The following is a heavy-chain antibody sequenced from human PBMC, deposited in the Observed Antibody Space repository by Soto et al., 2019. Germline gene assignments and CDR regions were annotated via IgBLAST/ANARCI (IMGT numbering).Heavy chain of an antibody. J-gene: IGHJ3*02. Sequence: GGSLRLSCAASKFTFSTYAMSWVRQAPGKGLEWVSAISGSGDSTYDADSVKGRFTISRDNSKNKLYLQMNSLRAEDTAVYYCAQTTVTTTGFDAFDIWGQGTMVTVSS. CDR1: KFTFSTYA. CDR3: AQTTVTTTGFDAFDI. V-gene: IGHV3-23*01. CDR2: ISGSGDST. D-gene: IGHD4-17*01.